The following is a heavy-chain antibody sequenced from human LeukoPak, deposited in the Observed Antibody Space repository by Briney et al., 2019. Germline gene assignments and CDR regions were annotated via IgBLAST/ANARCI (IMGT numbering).Heavy chain of an antibody. CDR3: ARPTRDGYNYYGFDH. CDR1: GYSFTSYW. D-gene: IGHD5-24*01. CDR2: IYPGDSDT. V-gene: IGHV5-51*01. Sequence: GESLKISCKGSGYSFTSYWIGWVRQMPGKGLEWMGIIYPGDSDTRYSPSFQGQVTISADKSISTAYLQWSSLKASDTAMYYCARPTRDGYNYYGFDHWGQGTLVTVSS. J-gene: IGHJ4*02.